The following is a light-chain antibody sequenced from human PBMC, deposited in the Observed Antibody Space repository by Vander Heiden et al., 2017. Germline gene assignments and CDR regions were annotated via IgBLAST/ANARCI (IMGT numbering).Light chain of an antibody. CDR2: AAS. CDR1: QGISNY. CDR3: QQHNSYPQA. Sequence: DIQMTQSPPFLSASAGDRVTITSLARQGISNYLAWYQQKPGKPTKLLIYAASTLQSGVPSSISGSGSGTEFTLTISSLQAEDVATYYCQQHNSYPQAFGQGTKLEIK. J-gene: IGKJ2*01. V-gene: IGKV1-9*01.